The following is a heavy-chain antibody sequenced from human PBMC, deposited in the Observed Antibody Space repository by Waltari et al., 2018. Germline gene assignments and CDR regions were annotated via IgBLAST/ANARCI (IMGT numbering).Heavy chain of an antibody. D-gene: IGHD4-17*01. V-gene: IGHV4-61*02. J-gene: IGHJ4*02. CDR3: ARGYGDYSFFDY. Sequence: CTVSGGSISSGSYYWSWIRQPAGKGLEWIGRIYTSGSTNYNPSLKSRVTISVDTSKNQFSLKLSSVTAADTAVYYCARGYGDYSFFDYWGQGTLVTVSS. CDR2: IYTSGST. CDR1: GGSISSGSYY.